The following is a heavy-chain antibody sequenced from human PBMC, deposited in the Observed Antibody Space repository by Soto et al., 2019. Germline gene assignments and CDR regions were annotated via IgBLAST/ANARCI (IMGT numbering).Heavy chain of an antibody. CDR2: ISYDGSNK. V-gene: IGHV3-30*18. D-gene: IGHD4-4*01. J-gene: IGHJ6*02. Sequence: GGSLKLSCAASGFTFSSYGMHWVRQAPGKGLEWVAVISYDGSNKYYADSVKGRFTISGDNSKNTLYLQMNSLRAEDTAVYYCAKGYSILRPSYYYYYGMDVWGQGTTVTVSS. CDR3: AKGYSILRPSYYYYYGMDV. CDR1: GFTFSSYG.